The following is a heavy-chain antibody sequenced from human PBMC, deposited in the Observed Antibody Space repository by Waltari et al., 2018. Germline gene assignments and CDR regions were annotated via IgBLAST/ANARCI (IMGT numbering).Heavy chain of an antibody. D-gene: IGHD6-19*01. CDR3: ALSSHGTDAFDI. V-gene: IGHV3-9*01. J-gene: IGHJ3*02. CDR2: ISWNSGSI. CDR1: GFTFDDYA. Sequence: EVQLVKSGGGLVQPGRSLRLSCAASGFTFDDYAMHWVRQAPGKGLEWVSGISWNSGSIGYADSVKGRFTISRDNAKNSLYLQMNSLRAEDTALYYCALSSHGTDAFDIWGQGTMVTVSS.